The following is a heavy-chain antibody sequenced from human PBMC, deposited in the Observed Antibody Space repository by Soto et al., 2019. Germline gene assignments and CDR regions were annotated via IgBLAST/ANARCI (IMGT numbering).Heavy chain of an antibody. Sequence: GASVKVSCKASGGTFSSYAISWVRQAPGQGLEWMGGIIPTFGTANYAQKFQGRVTITADESTSTAYMELSSLRSEDTAVYYCARGGYDFWSGPNWFDPWGQGTLVTVSS. CDR1: GGTFSSYA. V-gene: IGHV1-69*13. CDR3: ARGGYDFWSGPNWFDP. CDR2: IIPTFGTA. J-gene: IGHJ5*02. D-gene: IGHD3-3*01.